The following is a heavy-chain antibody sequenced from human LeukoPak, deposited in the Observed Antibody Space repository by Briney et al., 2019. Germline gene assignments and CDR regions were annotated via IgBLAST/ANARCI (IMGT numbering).Heavy chain of an antibody. CDR3: ARDLGAPSRGATMGY. Sequence: SQTLSLTCTVSGGSISSGGYYWSWIRQPPGKGLEWIGYIYHSGSTYYNPSLKSRVTISVDRSKNQFSLKLSSVTAADTAVYYCARDLGAPSRGATMGYWGQGTLVTVSS. J-gene: IGHJ4*02. D-gene: IGHD3-16*01. CDR2: IYHSGST. V-gene: IGHV4-30-2*01. CDR1: GGSISSGGYY.